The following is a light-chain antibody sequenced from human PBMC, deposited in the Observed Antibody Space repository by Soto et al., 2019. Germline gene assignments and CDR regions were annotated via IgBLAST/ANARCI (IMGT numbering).Light chain of an antibody. CDR3: NSYTSSSTYV. J-gene: IGLJ1*01. Sequence: QSVLTQPASVSGSPGQSIAISCTGTSSDVGSYNYVSWYQQHPGKAPKLMIYDVSNRPSGVSDRFSGSKSGNTASLTISGLQAEDEADYFFNSYTSSSTYVFGTGTKVTVL. CDR2: DVS. V-gene: IGLV2-14*03. CDR1: SSDVGSYNY.